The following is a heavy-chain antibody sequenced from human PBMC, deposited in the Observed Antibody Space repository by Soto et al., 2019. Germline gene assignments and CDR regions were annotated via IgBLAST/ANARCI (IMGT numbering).Heavy chain of an antibody. D-gene: IGHD3-10*01. CDR1: GFMFSAYW. Sequence: GGSLRLSCAASGFMFSAYWVNWVRQTPGKGLVWVSHISSDGSSTSYAESVKGRFTISRDNARNTLYLQMNSLRAEDTAVYYCTRDRAYTMDVWGLGTTVTVSS. CDR2: ISSDGSST. J-gene: IGHJ6*02. V-gene: IGHV3-74*01. CDR3: TRDRAYTMDV.